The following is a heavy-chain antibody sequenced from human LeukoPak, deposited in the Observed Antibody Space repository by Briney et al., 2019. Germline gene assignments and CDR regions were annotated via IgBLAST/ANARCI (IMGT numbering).Heavy chain of an antibody. CDR2: IYSGGST. CDR3: ARERYDFWSGTFDY. D-gene: IGHD3-3*01. CDR1: GFTVSNNY. Sequence: GGSLRLSCAASGFTVSNNYMSWVRQAPGKGLEWVSVIYSGGSTYYADSVKGRFTISRDNSKNTLYLQMNSLRAEDTAVYYCARERYDFWSGTFDYWGQGTLVTVSS. J-gene: IGHJ4*02. V-gene: IGHV3-53*01.